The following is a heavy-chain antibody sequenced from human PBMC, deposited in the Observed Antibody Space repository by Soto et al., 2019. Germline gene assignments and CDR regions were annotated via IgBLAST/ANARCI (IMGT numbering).Heavy chain of an antibody. V-gene: IGHV3-66*01. J-gene: IGHJ5*02. D-gene: IGHD3-16*01. CDR2: IYSGGNT. CDR1: GFTVSSNY. CDR3: ARGPLYARFDP. Sequence: EVQLVESGGGLVQPGGSLRLSCAASGFTVSSNYLSWVRQAPGKGLEWVSIIYSGGNTYYADSVKGRFTLSRDNSKNTLYIKMNSLRTEDTAVYYCARGPLYARFDPWGQGTLVTVSS.